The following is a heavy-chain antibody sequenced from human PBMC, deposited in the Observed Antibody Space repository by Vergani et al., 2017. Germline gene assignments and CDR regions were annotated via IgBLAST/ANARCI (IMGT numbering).Heavy chain of an antibody. CDR2: ISGSGGST. J-gene: IGHJ3*02. CDR3: AKSDDYCYDRRYAFDI. D-gene: IGHD3-22*01. CDR1: GFTFSSYA. Sequence: EVQLLESGGGLVQPGGSLRLSCAASGFTFSSYAMSWVRQAPGKGLEWVSAISGSGGSTYYADSVKGRFTISLNNSKNTLYLQMNSLRAEDTALYYCAKSDDYCYDRRYAFDIWGQGTMVTVSS. V-gene: IGHV3-23*01.